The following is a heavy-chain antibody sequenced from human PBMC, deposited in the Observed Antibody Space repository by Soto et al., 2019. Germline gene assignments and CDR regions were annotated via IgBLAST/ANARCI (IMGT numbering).Heavy chain of an antibody. CDR3: ARRYGSCFDY. Sequence: PSETLSLTCTVSGDSINNYYWNWVRQAPGKGLEWIGHISYSVTTIYNPSLRGRVSFSIDTSKNQFSLKLSSVTAADTAVYYCARRYGSCFDYWGQGTLVTVSS. CDR2: ISYSVTT. V-gene: IGHV4-59*08. D-gene: IGHD5-18*01. J-gene: IGHJ4*02. CDR1: GDSINNYY.